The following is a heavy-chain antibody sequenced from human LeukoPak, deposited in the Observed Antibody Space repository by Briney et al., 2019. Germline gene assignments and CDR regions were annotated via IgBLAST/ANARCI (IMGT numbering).Heavy chain of an antibody. D-gene: IGHD3-10*01. CDR1: DESFSGYY. Sequence: SETLSLTCAVYDESFSGYYCSWIRQPPRKGLEWIGEIDHSGSTNYNPSLQSRVTISVDTSKNQFSLKVSSVSAADTAVYYCARGNRPYGEHEAFDIWGHGTTVTVSP. CDR3: ARGNRPYGEHEAFDI. V-gene: IGHV4-34*01. J-gene: IGHJ3*02. CDR2: IDHSGST.